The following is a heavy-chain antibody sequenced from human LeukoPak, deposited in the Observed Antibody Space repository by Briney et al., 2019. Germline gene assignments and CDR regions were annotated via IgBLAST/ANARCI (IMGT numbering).Heavy chain of an antibody. CDR1: GFTFDDYA. CDR3: ARFNYFYYMDV. Sequence: GGSLRLSCAASGFTFDDYAMSWVRQAPGKGLEWVSGINWNGDSTGYADSAKGRFTISRDNAKNSLYLQVNSLRAEDTALYYCARFNYFYYMDVWGKGTTVTVSS. CDR2: INWNGDST. V-gene: IGHV3-20*04. J-gene: IGHJ6*03.